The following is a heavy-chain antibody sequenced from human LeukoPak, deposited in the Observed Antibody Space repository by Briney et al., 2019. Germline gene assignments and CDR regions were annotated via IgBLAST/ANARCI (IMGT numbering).Heavy chain of an antibody. D-gene: IGHD3-16*01. Sequence: SVKVSCKASGGTFSSYAISWVRQAPGQGLEWMGGIIPIFGTANYAQKFQGRVTITTDESTSTAYMELSSLRSEDTAVYYCARVHFGIGPASFDPWGQGTLVTVSS. CDR3: ARVHFGIGPASFDP. CDR2: IIPIFGTA. V-gene: IGHV1-69*05. J-gene: IGHJ5*02. CDR1: GGTFSSYA.